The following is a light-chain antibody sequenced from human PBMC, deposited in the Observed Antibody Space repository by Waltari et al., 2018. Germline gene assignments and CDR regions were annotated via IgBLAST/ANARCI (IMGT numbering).Light chain of an antibody. Sequence: EVVMTQSPATLSVSPGERATLSCRASQSIATDLAWYQHKPGQAPGLLIYHASTRATAIPTRFRGSGSGTDFTLTISGLQSEDSAVYYCQQYNRWPPLTFGGGTKVEI. CDR1: QSIATD. V-gene: IGKV3D-15*01. J-gene: IGKJ4*01. CDR2: HAS. CDR3: QQYNRWPPLT.